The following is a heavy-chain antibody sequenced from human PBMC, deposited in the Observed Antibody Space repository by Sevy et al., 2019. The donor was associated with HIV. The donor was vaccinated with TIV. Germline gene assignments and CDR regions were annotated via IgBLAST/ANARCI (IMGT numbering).Heavy chain of an antibody. CDR3: AREGCSRPHDY. CDR2: LSFGCGKI. V-gene: IGHV3-23*01. CDR1: GFAFYEYS. Sequence: GSLRLSWAASGFAFYEYSMRWVRQAPGKGLEWVATLSFGCGKINYADSVKGRFTIPRDNSKNSFYLQMDNLRVEDTALYYCAREGCSRPHDYWGQGTRVTVSS. D-gene: IGHD2-8*01. J-gene: IGHJ4*02.